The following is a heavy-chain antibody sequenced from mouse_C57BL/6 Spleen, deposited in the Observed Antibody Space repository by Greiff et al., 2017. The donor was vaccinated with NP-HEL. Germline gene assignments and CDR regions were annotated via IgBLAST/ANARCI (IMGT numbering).Heavy chain of an antibody. CDR3: ARGALYGSNAMDY. Sequence: QVQLQQSGAELVRPGTSVKVSCKASGYAFTNYLIEWVKQRPGQGLEWIGVINPGSGGTNYNEKFKGKATLTADKSSSTAYMQLSSLTSEDSAVYFCARGALYGSNAMDYWGQGTSVTVSS. CDR2: INPGSGGT. CDR1: GYAFTNYL. V-gene: IGHV1-54*01. D-gene: IGHD1-1*01. J-gene: IGHJ4*01.